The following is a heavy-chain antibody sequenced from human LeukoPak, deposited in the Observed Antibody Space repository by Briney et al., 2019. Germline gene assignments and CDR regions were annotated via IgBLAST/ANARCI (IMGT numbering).Heavy chain of an antibody. CDR1: GYTFTSYN. CDR2: TNPNTGNT. Sequence: ASVKVSCKASGYTFTSYNINWVRQATGHGLEWMGWTNPNTGNTGYAQKFQGRLTITRNTSISTAYMELSSLRSEDTAVYYCARRGGNYYYYYMDVWGKGTTVTVSS. J-gene: IGHJ6*03. D-gene: IGHD2-15*01. V-gene: IGHV1-8*01. CDR3: ARRGGNYYYYYMDV.